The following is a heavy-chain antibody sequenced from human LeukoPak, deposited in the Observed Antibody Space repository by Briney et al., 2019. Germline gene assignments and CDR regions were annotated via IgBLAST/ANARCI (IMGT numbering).Heavy chain of an antibody. V-gene: IGHV3-30*02. J-gene: IGHJ6*03. CDR2: IRYDGSNK. Sequence: PGGSLRLSCAASGFTFSSYGMHWVRQAPGKGLEWVAFIRYDGSNKYYADSVKGRFTISRDNSKNTLYLQMNSLRAEDTAVYYCAKGPLTYNYYYMDVWGKGTTVAISS. CDR3: AKGPLTYNYYYMDV. CDR1: GFTFSSYG.